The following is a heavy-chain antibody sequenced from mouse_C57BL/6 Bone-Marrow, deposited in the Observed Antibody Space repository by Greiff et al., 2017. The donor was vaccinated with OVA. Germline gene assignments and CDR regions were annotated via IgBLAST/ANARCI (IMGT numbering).Heavy chain of an antibody. V-gene: IGHV1-63*01. Sequence: QVQLKESGAELVRPGTSVKMSCKASGYTFTNYWIGWAKQRPGHGLEWIGDIYPGGGYTNYNEKFKGKATLTADKSSSTAYMQFSSLTSEDSAIYYCARTTTVVATRCYWYFDVWGTGTTVTVSS. D-gene: IGHD1-1*01. CDR3: ARTTTVVATRCYWYFDV. CDR2: IYPGGGYT. CDR1: GYTFTNYW. J-gene: IGHJ1*03.